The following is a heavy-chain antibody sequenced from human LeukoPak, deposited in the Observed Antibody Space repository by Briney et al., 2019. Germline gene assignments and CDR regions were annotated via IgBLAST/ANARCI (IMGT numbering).Heavy chain of an antibody. Sequence: GGSLRLSCAASGFTVSSNYMSWVRQAPGKGPEWVSVIYSSGTTYYADSVKGRFTISRDNSKNTLYLQMNSLRAEDTAVYYCARSTCSGGTCHGEGFDYWGQGTLVTVSS. J-gene: IGHJ4*02. CDR3: ARSTCSGGTCHGEGFDY. D-gene: IGHD2-15*01. V-gene: IGHV3-66*02. CDR1: GFTVSSNY. CDR2: IYSSGTT.